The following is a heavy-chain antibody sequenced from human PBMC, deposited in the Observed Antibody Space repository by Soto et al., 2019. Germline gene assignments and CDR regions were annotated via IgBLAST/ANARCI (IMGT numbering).Heavy chain of an antibody. Sequence: ESGGGLVQPGGSLRLSCAASGFTFSSYWMSWVRQAPGKGLEWVANIKQDGSEKYYVDSVKGRFTISRDNAKNSLYLQMNSLRAEDTAVYYCARTLADQDFWSGYYFDYWGQGTLVTVSS. CDR3: ARTLADQDFWSGYYFDY. D-gene: IGHD3-3*01. J-gene: IGHJ4*02. CDR1: GFTFSSYW. CDR2: IKQDGSEK. V-gene: IGHV3-7*03.